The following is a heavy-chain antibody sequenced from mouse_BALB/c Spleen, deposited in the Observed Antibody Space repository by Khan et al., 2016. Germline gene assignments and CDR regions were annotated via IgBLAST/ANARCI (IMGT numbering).Heavy chain of an antibody. CDR2: ISYDGSN. CDR1: GYSITSGYY. D-gene: IGHD1-1*02. Sequence: EVQLQESGPGLVKPSQSLSLTCSVTGYSITSGYYWNWIRQFPGNKLEWMGYISYDGSNNYNPSLKNRISITRDTSKTQFFLKLNSVTTEDTATYDCATEGSYEGVAYWGQGTLVTVSA. CDR3: ATEGSYEGVAY. J-gene: IGHJ3*01. V-gene: IGHV3-6*02.